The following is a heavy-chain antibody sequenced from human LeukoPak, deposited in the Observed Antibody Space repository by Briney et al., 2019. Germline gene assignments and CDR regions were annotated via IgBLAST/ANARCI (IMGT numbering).Heavy chain of an antibody. D-gene: IGHD6-13*01. J-gene: IGHJ3*02. CDR2: IYHSGST. CDR3: ARISAAGTPDAFDI. CDR1: GGSISSGNW. Sequence: SGTLSLTCAVSGGSISSGNWWSWVRQPPGKGLEWIGEIYHSGSTNYNPSLKSRVTISVDKSKNQFSLKLSSVTAADTAVYYCARISAAGTPDAFDIWGQGTMVTVSS. V-gene: IGHV4-4*02.